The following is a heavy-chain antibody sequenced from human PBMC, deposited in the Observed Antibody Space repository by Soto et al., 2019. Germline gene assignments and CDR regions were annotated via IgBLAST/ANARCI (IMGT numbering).Heavy chain of an antibody. CDR1: GFTFTSYG. Sequence: GGSLRLSCTASGFTFTSYGMGWVRQAPGKGLQWVSAISGSGSNTYYGDSVKGRFTISRDNSKKMLYLQMSSLRADDTALYYCVKDYSFSSGWYLDFWGQGTLVTVSS. V-gene: IGHV3-23*01. J-gene: IGHJ4*02. CDR3: VKDYSFSSGWYLDF. D-gene: IGHD6-19*01. CDR2: ISGSGSNT.